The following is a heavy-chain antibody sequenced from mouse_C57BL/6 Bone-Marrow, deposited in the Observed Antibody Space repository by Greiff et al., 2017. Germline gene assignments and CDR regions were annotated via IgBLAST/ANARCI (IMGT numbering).Heavy chain of an antibody. CDR3: AIYYDYDVAY. Sequence: VQLQQSVAELVRPGASVKLSCTASGFNIKNTYMHWVKQRPEQGLEWIGRIDPAKGNTKYAPQFQGKATITAAPSSNTAYLQLNSLSSDDTAIYYCAIYYDYDVAYWGQGSLVTVSA. CDR1: GFNIKNTY. D-gene: IGHD2-4*01. CDR2: IDPAKGNT. J-gene: IGHJ3*01. V-gene: IGHV14-3*01.